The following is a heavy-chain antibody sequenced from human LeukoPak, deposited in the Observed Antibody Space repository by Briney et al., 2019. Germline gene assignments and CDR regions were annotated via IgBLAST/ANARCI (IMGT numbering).Heavy chain of an antibody. J-gene: IGHJ6*02. CDR3: VRGRPWPRGSGHYGMDV. CDR1: GNTFMTDR. CDR2: IITGNGDT. Sequence: GASVKVSCKASGNTFMTDRLHWVRQAPGQGLEWMGWIITGNGDTKSSQKFQGRVTITRDTSASTVYMELGSLTSEDTAVYYCVRGRPWPRGSGHYGMDVWGQGTTVTVSS. D-gene: IGHD3-10*01. V-gene: IGHV1-3*04.